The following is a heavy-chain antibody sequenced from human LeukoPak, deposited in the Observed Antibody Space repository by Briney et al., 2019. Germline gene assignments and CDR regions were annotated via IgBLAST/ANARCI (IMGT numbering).Heavy chain of an antibody. CDR3: ARGIAAAGHGMDV. J-gene: IGHJ6*02. D-gene: IGHD6-13*01. Sequence: GGSLRLSCAASGLTFSGYIMNWVRQAPGKGLEWVSSISTSGTYMDYADSVKGRFTISRDNSKNSLFLQMNSLRAEDTAVYSCARGIAAAGHGMDVWGQGTTVTVSS. CDR1: GLTFSGYI. CDR2: ISTSGTYM. V-gene: IGHV3-21*01.